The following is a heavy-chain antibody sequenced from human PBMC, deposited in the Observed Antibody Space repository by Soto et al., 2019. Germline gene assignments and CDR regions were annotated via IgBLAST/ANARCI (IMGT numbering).Heavy chain of an antibody. D-gene: IGHD3-3*01. CDR3: AKDEGRFLRNYFNYGIDV. J-gene: IGHJ6*02. V-gene: IGHV3-33*03. Sequence: QVRLVESGGGVVQPGRSLRLSCAASGFDFSDHGMHWVRQAPGEGLEWVTVISYDGTAKYYKESVKGRFTTSRDTSKKTLYLQIDSLRVEDTAVYYCAKDEGRFLRNYFNYGIDVWGLGTTVTFSS. CDR2: ISYDGTAK. CDR1: GFDFSDHG.